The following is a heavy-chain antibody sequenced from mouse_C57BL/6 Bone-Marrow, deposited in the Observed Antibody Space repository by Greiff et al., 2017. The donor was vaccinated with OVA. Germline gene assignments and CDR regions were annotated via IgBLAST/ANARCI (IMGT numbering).Heavy chain of an antibody. D-gene: IGHD1-1*01. Sequence: VQLVESGAELVKPGASVKMSCKASGYTFTTYPIEWMKQNHGKSLEWIGNFHPYNDDTKYNEKFKGKATLTVEKSSSTVYLELSRLTTDDSAVYYCAITTVVENAMDYWGQGTSVTVSS. CDR3: AITTVVENAMDY. V-gene: IGHV1-47*01. CDR1: GYTFTTYP. CDR2: FHPYNDDT. J-gene: IGHJ4*01.